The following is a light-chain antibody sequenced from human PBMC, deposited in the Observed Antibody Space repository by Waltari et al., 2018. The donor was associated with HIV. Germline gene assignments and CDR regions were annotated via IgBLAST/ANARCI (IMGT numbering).Light chain of an antibody. V-gene: IGKV1-5*03. J-gene: IGKJ3*01. Sequence: DIQMTQSPSTLSASVGDRVTITCRASQSISSWLAWYQQKPGKAPKLLIYKASSLESGVPSRFSGSGSGKEFTLTISSLQPDDFATYYCQQYSSYLFGPGTKVDMK. CDR2: KAS. CDR3: QQYSSYL. CDR1: QSISSW.